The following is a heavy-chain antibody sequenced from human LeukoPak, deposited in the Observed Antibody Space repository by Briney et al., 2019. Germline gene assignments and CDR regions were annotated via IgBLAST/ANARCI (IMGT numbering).Heavy chain of an antibody. Sequence: SETLSLTCTVSGGSISSYYWSWIRQPPGKGLEWIGYIYYSGSTYYNPSLKSRVTISVDTSKNQFSLKLSSVTAADTAVYYCARDNYDFWSGLDYWGQGTLVTVSS. D-gene: IGHD3-3*01. CDR1: GGSISSYY. V-gene: IGHV4-59*12. CDR3: ARDNYDFWSGLDY. J-gene: IGHJ4*02. CDR2: IYYSGST.